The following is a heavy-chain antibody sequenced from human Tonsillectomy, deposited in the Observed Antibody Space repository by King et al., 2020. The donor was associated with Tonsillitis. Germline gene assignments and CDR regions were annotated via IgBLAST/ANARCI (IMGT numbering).Heavy chain of an antibody. D-gene: IGHD6-19*01. J-gene: IGHJ3*01. CDR3: AQSGWPDTFDV. V-gene: IGHV4-61*02. CDR2: IYTSGTS. Sequence: QLQESGPGLVKPSQTLSLTCNVSGVSISSGSHYWSWIRQPAGKGLEWIGRIYTSGTSNYNPSLKSRVTISVDTSNNQFSLKRSSVTAADTAVYYCAQSGWPDTFDVWGQGTMVAVSS. CDR1: GVSISSGSHY.